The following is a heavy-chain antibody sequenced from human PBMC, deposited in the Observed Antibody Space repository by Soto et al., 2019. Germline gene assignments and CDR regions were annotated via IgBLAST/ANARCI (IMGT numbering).Heavy chain of an antibody. D-gene: IGHD5-12*01. CDR1: GGSISSGGYY. Sequence: QVRLQESGPGLVKPSQTLSLTCTVSGGSISSGGYYWSWIRQHPGKGLEWIGYIYYSGSTYYNPSLKSRVTISVDTSKNQFSLKLSSVTAADTAVYYCARAMWLRNDAFDICCQGTMVTVSS. V-gene: IGHV4-31*03. J-gene: IGHJ3*02. CDR2: IYYSGST. CDR3: ARAMWLRNDAFDI.